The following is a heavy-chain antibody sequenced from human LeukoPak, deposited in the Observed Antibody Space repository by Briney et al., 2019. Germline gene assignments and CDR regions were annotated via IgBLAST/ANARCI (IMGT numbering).Heavy chain of an antibody. V-gene: IGHV3-21*01. CDR2: ISSSSIYI. CDR3: ARVKYDSSGYYGILDY. D-gene: IGHD3-22*01. Sequence: GGSLRLSCAASGFTFSSYSMNWVRQAPGKGLEWVPSISSSSIYIYYADSVKGRFTISRDNARNSLYLQMNSLRAEDTAVYYCARVKYDSSGYYGILDYWDQGTLVTVSS. CDR1: GFTFSSYS. J-gene: IGHJ4*02.